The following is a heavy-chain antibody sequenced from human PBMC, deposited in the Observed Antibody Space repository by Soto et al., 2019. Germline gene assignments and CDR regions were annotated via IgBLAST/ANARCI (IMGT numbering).Heavy chain of an antibody. V-gene: IGHV4-31*03. CDR1: GGSISSGGYY. D-gene: IGHD6-13*01. J-gene: IGHJ6*02. CDR3: AREGSSPSGHNYGMDV. Sequence: QVQLQESGPGLVKPSQTLSLTCSVSGGSISSGGYYWSWIRQPPGKGLEWIGEINHSGSTNYNPSLKSRVTISVDTSKNQFALKLSSVTAADTAVYYCAREGSSPSGHNYGMDVWGQGTTVTVSS. CDR2: INHSGST.